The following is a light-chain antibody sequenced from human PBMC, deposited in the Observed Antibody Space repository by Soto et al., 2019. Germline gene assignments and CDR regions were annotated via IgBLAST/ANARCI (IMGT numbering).Light chain of an antibody. CDR1: QSVSSF. Sequence: EIVLTQSPATLSLSPGERATLSCRASQSVSSFLAWYQQKPGQAPRLLIYDASSRATGIPARFSGSGSGTDFTLTISSLEPEDFAVYFCQQRSSWPVTFGQGTRVDI. V-gene: IGKV3-11*01. CDR2: DAS. J-gene: IGKJ1*01. CDR3: QQRSSWPVT.